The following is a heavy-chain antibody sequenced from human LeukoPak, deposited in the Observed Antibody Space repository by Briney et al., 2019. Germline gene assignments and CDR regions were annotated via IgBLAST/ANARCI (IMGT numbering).Heavy chain of an antibody. CDR2: IIPILGIA. J-gene: IGHJ3*02. CDR3: AREVQTPDAFDI. Sequence: SVKVSCKASGGTFSSYAISWVRQAPGQGPEWMGRIIPILGIANYAQKFQGRVTITADKSTSTAYMELSSLRSEDTAVYYCAREVQTPDAFDIWGQGTMVTVSS. V-gene: IGHV1-69*04. CDR1: GGTFSSYA.